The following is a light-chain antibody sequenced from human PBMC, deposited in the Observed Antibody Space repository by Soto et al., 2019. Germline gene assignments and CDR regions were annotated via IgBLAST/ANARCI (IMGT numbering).Light chain of an antibody. J-gene: IGLJ1*01. CDR3: CSYGGSSTFV. Sequence: QSALTQPASVSGSPGQSITISCTGTSSDVGSYNLVSWYQQHPGKAPKLMIYEISKRPSGVSDRFSGSKSGNTASLTISGLQAEDEADYYCCSYGGSSTFVLGTGTKVTVL. CDR2: EIS. V-gene: IGLV2-23*02. CDR1: SSDVGSYNL.